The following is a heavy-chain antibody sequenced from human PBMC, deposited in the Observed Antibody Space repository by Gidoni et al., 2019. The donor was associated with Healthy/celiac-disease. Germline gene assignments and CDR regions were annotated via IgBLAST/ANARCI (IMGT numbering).Heavy chain of an antibody. Sequence: QVQLQESGPGLVKPSQTLSLTCTVSGGSISSGGYYWSLIRQHPGKGLEWIGYIYYSGSTYYNPSLKSRVTISVDTSKNQFSLKLSSVTAADTAVYYCARGDWDYYDSSGGPFDYWGQGTLVTVSS. J-gene: IGHJ4*02. D-gene: IGHD3-22*01. CDR1: GGSISSGGYY. V-gene: IGHV4-31*03. CDR3: ARGDWDYYDSSGGPFDY. CDR2: IYYSGST.